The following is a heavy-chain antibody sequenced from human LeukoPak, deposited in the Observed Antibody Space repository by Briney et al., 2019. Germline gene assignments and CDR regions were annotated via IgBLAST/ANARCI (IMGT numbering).Heavy chain of an antibody. V-gene: IGHV3-23*01. Sequence: QPGGSLRLSCAASGFTFSSYAMSWVRQAPGKGLEWVSAISGSGGSTYYADSVKGRFTISRDNSKNTLYLQMNSLRAEDTAVYYCARDSAIFGVVILGGYFDYWGQGTLVTVSS. CDR3: ARDSAIFGVVILGGYFDY. CDR1: GFTFSSYA. D-gene: IGHD3-3*01. J-gene: IGHJ4*02. CDR2: ISGSGGST.